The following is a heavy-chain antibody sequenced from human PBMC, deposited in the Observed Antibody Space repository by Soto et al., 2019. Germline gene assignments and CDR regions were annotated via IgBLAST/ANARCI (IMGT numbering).Heavy chain of an antibody. CDR3: ARGGAVVAATRAGNYYYYYRMDV. Sequence: PGGSLRLSCAASGFTFSSYAMHWVRQAPGKGLEWVAVISYDGSNKYYADSVKGRFTISRDNSKNTLYLQMNSLRAEDTAVYYCARGGAVVAATRAGNYYYYYRMDVWGPGTTVTVSS. D-gene: IGHD2-15*01. CDR2: ISYDGSNK. V-gene: IGHV3-30-3*01. J-gene: IGHJ6*02. CDR1: GFTFSSYA.